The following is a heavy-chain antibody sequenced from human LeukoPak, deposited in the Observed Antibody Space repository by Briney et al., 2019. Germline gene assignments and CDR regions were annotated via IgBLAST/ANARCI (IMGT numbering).Heavy chain of an antibody. Sequence: PGGSLRLSCEASGFTFEDYSIHWVRQAPGKGLQWVSLINWDGTSTYYADSLKGRISVSRDNSRNSIFLQINSLRDDDSALYYCAIDTATLREGDAFDVWGRGTMVTVSS. CDR3: AIDTATLREGDAFDV. D-gene: IGHD1-26*01. CDR1: GFTFEDYS. V-gene: IGHV3-43*01. J-gene: IGHJ3*01. CDR2: INWDGTST.